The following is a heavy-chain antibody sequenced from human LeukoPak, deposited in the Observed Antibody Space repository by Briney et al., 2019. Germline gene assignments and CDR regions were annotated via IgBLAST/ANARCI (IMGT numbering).Heavy chain of an antibody. D-gene: IGHD6-19*01. J-gene: IGHJ4*02. V-gene: IGHV1-69*13. Sequence: GASVNVSCTASGGTFSSYAISWVRQAPGQGLEWMGGIIPIFGTANYAQKFQGRVTITADESTSTAYMELSSLRSEDTAVYYCARARVAENLHCFDYWGQGTLVTVSS. CDR1: GGTFSSYA. CDR2: IIPIFGTA. CDR3: ARARVAENLHCFDY.